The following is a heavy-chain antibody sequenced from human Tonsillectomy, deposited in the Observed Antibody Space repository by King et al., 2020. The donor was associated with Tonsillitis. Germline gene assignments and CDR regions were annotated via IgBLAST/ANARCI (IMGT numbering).Heavy chain of an antibody. D-gene: IGHD1-26*01. V-gene: IGHV3-11*05. CDR3: ARGGAGHSFDL. J-gene: IGHJ4*02. CDR1: GFTFSGNY. CDR2: ISSVPGYA. Sequence: VQLVESGGGLVKPGGSLRLSCAASGFTFSGNYMAWIRQAPGKGLEWISYISSVPGYAFYADSVKGRFTISRDNADHSLNLQMNSLRGEDTAMYYCARGGAGHSFDLWGQGTLVTVSS.